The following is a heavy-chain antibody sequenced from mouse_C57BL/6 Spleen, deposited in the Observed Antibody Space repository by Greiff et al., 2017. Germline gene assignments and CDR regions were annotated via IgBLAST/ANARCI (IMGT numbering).Heavy chain of an antibody. V-gene: IGHV5-6*01. CDR1: GFTFSSYG. Sequence: EVQRVESGGDLVKPGGSLKLSCAASGFTFSSYGMSWVRQTPDKRLEWVATISSGGSYTYSPDSVKGRFTISRDNAKNTLYLQMSSLTSEDTAMYYCARLGGVTTEYDAMDYWGQGTSVTVSS. CDR3: ARLGGVTTEYDAMDY. CDR2: ISSGGSYT. D-gene: IGHD2-5*01. J-gene: IGHJ4*01.